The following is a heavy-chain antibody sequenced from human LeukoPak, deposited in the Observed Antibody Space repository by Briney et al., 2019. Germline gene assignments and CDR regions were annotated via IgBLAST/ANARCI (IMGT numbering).Heavy chain of an antibody. Sequence: SETLSLTCDDSEKSIGTSYWSWVRQPPGKEPEWIGYIWDGGRNTNYNPSVKSRVTMSVDASRNQLSLKLTSVTAADAAVYFCVAGPGRGYDFEPWGQGTLVTVSS. CDR2: IWDGGRNT. CDR1: EKSIGTSY. J-gene: IGHJ5*02. CDR3: VAGPGRGYDFEP. D-gene: IGHD2/OR15-2a*01. V-gene: IGHV4-59*12.